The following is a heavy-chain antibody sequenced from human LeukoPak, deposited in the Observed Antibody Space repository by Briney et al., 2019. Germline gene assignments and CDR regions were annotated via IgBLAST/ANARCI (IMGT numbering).Heavy chain of an antibody. D-gene: IGHD3-3*02. J-gene: IGHJ3*01. CDR3: AREDPRPFVAFDS. CDR1: GFTFAGYA. V-gene: IGHV3-23*01. CDR2: ISDSGGST. Sequence: GGSLRLSCAASGFTFAGYAMSWVRQAPGKGLEWVSGISDSGGSTYYADSVKGRFTISRDNSKNTLYLQMNSRRAEDTAVYYCAREDPRPFVAFDSWGQGAKVTVSS.